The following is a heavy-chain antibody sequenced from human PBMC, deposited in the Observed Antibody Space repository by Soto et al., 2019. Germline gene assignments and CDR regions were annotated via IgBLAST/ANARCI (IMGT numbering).Heavy chain of an antibody. CDR3: ASPVVTHRALGAFDI. CDR1: GFTFSSYA. V-gene: IGHV3-23*01. CDR2: ISGSGGST. J-gene: IGHJ3*02. Sequence: EVQLLESGGGLVQPGGSLRLSCAASGFTFSSYAMSWVRQAPGKGLEWVSAISGSGGSTYYADSVKGRCTISRDNSKNTLYLQMNSLRAEHTAVYYCASPVVTHRALGAFDIWGQGKMVTVSS. D-gene: IGHD2-15*01.